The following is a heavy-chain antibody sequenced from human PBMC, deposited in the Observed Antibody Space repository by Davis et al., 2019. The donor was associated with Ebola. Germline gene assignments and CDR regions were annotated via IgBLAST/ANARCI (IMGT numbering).Heavy chain of an antibody. D-gene: IGHD3-10*01. CDR2: ISSSSDYI. V-gene: IGHV3-21*01. Sequence: GGSLRLSCAASGFTFSSYWMSWVRQAPGKGLEWLSSISSSSDYIYYADSVKGRFTISRDNAKNSLYLQMNSLRAEDTAVYYCARAVYYYGSGSYSDYFDYWGQGTLVTVSS. CDR3: ARAVYYYGSGSYSDYFDY. J-gene: IGHJ4*02. CDR1: GFTFSSYW.